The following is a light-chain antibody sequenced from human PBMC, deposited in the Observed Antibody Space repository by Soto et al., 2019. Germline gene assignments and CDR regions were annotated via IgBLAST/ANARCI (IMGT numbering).Light chain of an antibody. CDR1: QTVGSN. V-gene: IGKV3-15*01. Sequence: EIVMTQSPVTLSVSPGERAALSCSASQTVGSNFAWYQQRPGQAPRVLIYGTSTRATGVPARFSGSGSGTDFTLTISSLQSEDFAVYYCQQYNHWPYTFGQGTRLEIK. CDR3: QQYNHWPYT. J-gene: IGKJ2*01. CDR2: GTS.